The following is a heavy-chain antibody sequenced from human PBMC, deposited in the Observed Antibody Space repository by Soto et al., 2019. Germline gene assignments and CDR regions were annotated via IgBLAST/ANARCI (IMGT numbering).Heavy chain of an antibody. V-gene: IGHV3-23*01. J-gene: IGHJ4*02. CDR2: ISAGGGRT. CDR1: GFTFTNYA. D-gene: IGHD3-10*02. CDR3: AKSISSVPDVPFDS. Sequence: PGGSLRLSCAASGFTFTNYALSWVRQTPGKGLEWVSSISAGGGRTYSAESVKGRLTISRDNSRNTLLLQMNSLRAGDTALYFCAKSISSVPDVPFDSWGQGTLVTVSS.